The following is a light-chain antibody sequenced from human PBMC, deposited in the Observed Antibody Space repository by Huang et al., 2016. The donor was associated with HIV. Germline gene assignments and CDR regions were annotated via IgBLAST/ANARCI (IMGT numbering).Light chain of an antibody. CDR1: QSVLYSSNNKNY. CDR3: HQYYNTRYT. V-gene: IGKV4-1*01. J-gene: IGKJ2*01. CDR2: WAS. Sequence: DIVMTQSSDSLAVSLGERATINCKSSQSVLYSSNNKNYLSWYQQKPGQSPKLLISWASTRESGVPDRFSGSGSGTDFTLTISSLQAEDVAVYYCHQYYNTRYTFGQGTKLEIK.